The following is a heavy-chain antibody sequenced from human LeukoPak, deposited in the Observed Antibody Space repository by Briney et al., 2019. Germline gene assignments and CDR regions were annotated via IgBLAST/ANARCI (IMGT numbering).Heavy chain of an antibody. CDR3: ARGRLTGYFQH. D-gene: IGHD3-9*01. CDR1: GGSISSGGYY. CDR2: IYYSGST. J-gene: IGHJ1*01. V-gene: IGHV4-31*03. Sequence: SQTLSLTCTVSGGSISSGGYYWNWIRQHPGKGLEWIGYIYYSGSTYYNPSLKSRITISIDTSKNQFSLKLSSVTAADTAVYYCARGRLTGYFQHWGQGTLVTVSS.